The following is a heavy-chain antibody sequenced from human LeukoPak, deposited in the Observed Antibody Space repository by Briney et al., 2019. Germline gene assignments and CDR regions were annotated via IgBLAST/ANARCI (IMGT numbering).Heavy chain of an antibody. D-gene: IGHD3-10*01. CDR2: ISSNGGST. CDR1: GFTFSSYA. Sequence: PGGSLRLSCAASGFTFSSYAMHWVRQAPGKGLEYVSAISSNGGSTYYANSVKGRFTISRDNSKNTLYLQMGSLRAEDMAVYYCAGDGPYGSGSTGIDYWGQGTLVTVSS. J-gene: IGHJ4*02. CDR3: AGDGPYGSGSTGIDY. V-gene: IGHV3-64*01.